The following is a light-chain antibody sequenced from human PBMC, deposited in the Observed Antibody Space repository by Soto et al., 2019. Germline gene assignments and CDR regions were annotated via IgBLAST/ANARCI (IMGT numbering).Light chain of an antibody. V-gene: IGLV2-14*03. J-gene: IGLJ1*01. CDR2: DVS. CDR1: SSDVGGYNY. Sequence: QSVLTQPASVSGSPGQSITISCTGTSSDVGGYNYVSWYRQHPGKAPELMIYDVSNRPSGVSNRFSASKSGNTASLTISGLQAEDEADYYCCSYTSSRDCVFGTGTKVTVL. CDR3: CSYTSSRDCV.